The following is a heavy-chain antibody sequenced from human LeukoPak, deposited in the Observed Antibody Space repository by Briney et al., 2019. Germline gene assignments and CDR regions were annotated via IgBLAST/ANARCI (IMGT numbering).Heavy chain of an antibody. D-gene: IGHD3-3*01. CDR2: MNPNSGNT. CDR3: ARGRDDFDAFDI. J-gene: IGHJ3*02. Sequence: ASVNVSCKASGYTFTSYDINWVRPATGQGLEWMGWMNPNSGNTGYAQKFQGRVTMTRNTSISTAYMELSSLRSEDTGVYYCARGRDDFDAFDIWGQGTMVTVSS. CDR1: GYTFTSYD. V-gene: IGHV1-8*01.